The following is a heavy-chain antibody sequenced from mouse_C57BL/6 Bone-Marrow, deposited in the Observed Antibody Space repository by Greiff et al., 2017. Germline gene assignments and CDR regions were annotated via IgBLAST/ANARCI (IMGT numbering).Heavy chain of an antibody. CDR1: GYAFSSSW. CDR3: AREKGSYGLSAMDY. D-gene: IGHD1-1*01. CDR2: IYPGDGDT. J-gene: IGHJ4*01. Sequence: VQLQQSGPELVKPGASVKISCKASGYAFSSSWMNWVKQRPGKGLEWIGRIYPGDGDTNYNGKFKGKATLTADKSSSTAYMQLSSLTSEDSAVYFCAREKGSYGLSAMDYWGQGTSVTVSS. V-gene: IGHV1-82*01.